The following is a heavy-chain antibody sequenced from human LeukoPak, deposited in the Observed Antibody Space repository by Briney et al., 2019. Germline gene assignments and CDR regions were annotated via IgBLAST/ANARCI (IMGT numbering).Heavy chain of an antibody. J-gene: IGHJ4*02. Sequence: KSGGSLRLSCAASGFTFSDYYMSWIRQAPGKGLEWVSYISSSGSTIYYADSVKGRFTISRDNAKNSLYLQMNSLRAEDMALYYCAKVAGDESFDYWGQGTLVTVSS. CDR3: AKVAGDESFDY. CDR1: GFTFSDYY. V-gene: IGHV3-11*01. D-gene: IGHD7-27*01. CDR2: ISSSGSTI.